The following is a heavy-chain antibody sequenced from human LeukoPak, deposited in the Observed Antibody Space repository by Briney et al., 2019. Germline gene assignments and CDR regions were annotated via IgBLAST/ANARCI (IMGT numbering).Heavy chain of an antibody. CDR1: GYTFNTYG. V-gene: IGHV1-18*01. CDR2: ISAYSGHT. Sequence: ASVKVSCKASGYTFNTYGITWVRQAPGQGLEWVGWISAYSGHTNYAQRVQGRLTMTTDRSTSTAYMELRGLRSDDTAVYYCVREGEAATTGDYWGQGTLVTVSS. D-gene: IGHD1-14*01. CDR3: VREGEAATTGDY. J-gene: IGHJ4*02.